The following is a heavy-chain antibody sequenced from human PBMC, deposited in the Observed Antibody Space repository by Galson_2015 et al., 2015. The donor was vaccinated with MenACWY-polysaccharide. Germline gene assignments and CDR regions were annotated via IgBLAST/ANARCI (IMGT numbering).Heavy chain of an antibody. CDR1: GLTFSSSW. D-gene: IGHD5-24*01. CDR3: ANWRWLPH. V-gene: IGHV3-7*01. CDR2: IKPDGSEK. J-gene: IGHJ4*02. Sequence: SLRLSCAASGLTFSSSWMNWVRQAPGKGLEWVASIKPDGSEKYYVDSVKGRLSISRDNAKNSLYLQMNSLRAEDTAAYYCANWRWLPHWGQGTLVTVSS.